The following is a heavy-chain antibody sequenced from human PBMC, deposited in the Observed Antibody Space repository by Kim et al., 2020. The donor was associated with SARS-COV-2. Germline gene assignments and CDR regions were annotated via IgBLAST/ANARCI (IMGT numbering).Heavy chain of an antibody. D-gene: IGHD2-2*01. Sequence: GGSLRLSCAASGFTFSSYGMHWVRQAPGKGLEWVAVIWYDGSNKYYADSVKGRFTISRDNSKNTLYLQMNSLRAEDTAVYYCARDLELYCSSTSCYPLYYYYGMDVWGQGTTVTVSS. J-gene: IGHJ6*02. CDR3: ARDLELYCSSTSCYPLYYYYGMDV. CDR1: GFTFSSYG. CDR2: IWYDGSNK. V-gene: IGHV3-33*01.